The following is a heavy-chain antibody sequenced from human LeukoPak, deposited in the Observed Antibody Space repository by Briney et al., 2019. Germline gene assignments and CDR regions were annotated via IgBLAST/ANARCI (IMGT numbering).Heavy chain of an antibody. CDR2: IKSKTEGGTT. CDR1: GFTFSNAW. J-gene: IGHJ4*02. CDR3: TTQRTYCSGGSCSDY. V-gene: IGHV3-15*01. D-gene: IGHD2-15*01. Sequence: GGSLRLSCAASGFTFSNAWMSCVRQAPGKGLEWVGRIKSKTEGGTTDYAAPVKDRFTISRDDSKNTLYLQMTSLKTEDTAVYYCTTQRTYCSGGSCSDYWGQGTLVTVSS.